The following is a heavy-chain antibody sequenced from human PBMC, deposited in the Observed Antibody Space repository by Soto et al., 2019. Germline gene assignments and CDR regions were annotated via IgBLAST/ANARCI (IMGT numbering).Heavy chain of an antibody. V-gene: IGHV1-8*01. Sequence: SVKVSCKASGYTFTSYYINWVRQATGQGLEWMGWMNPNSGNTGYAQKFQGRVTMTRNTSISTAYMELSSLRSEDTAVYYCAREGIPHYDILTGYYNHFDYWGQGTLVTVSS. J-gene: IGHJ4*02. CDR3: AREGIPHYDILTGYYNHFDY. CDR2: MNPNSGNT. CDR1: GYTFTSYY. D-gene: IGHD3-9*01.